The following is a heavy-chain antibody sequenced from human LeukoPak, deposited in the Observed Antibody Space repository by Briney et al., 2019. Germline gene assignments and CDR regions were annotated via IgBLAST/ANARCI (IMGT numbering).Heavy chain of an antibody. Sequence: GASVKVSCKASGGSFKFGISWVRQAPGQGLEWVGVVIPVFGTVYYAQQFQGRVTLTTDESTGTAYMELNSLRSDDTAVFYCARVKSDEDTAMVPLGWLDPWGQGTLVTVSS. CDR3: ARVKSDEDTAMVPLGWLDP. V-gene: IGHV1-69*05. D-gene: IGHD5-18*01. CDR2: VIPVFGTV. J-gene: IGHJ5*02. CDR1: GGSFKFG.